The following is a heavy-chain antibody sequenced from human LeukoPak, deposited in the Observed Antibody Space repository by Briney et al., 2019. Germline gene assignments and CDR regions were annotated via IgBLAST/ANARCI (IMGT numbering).Heavy chain of an antibody. J-gene: IGHJ6*02. V-gene: IGHV4-39*07. CDR1: GGSISSSSYY. CDR3: AIEAVAGWGDYYYGMDV. Sequence: PSETPSLTCTDSGGSISSSSYYWGWIRQPPGKGLEWIGSIYYSGSTYYNPSLKSRVTISVDTSKNQFSLKLSSVTAADTAVYYCAIEAVAGWGDYYYGMDVWGQGTTVTVSS. D-gene: IGHD6-19*01. CDR2: IYYSGST.